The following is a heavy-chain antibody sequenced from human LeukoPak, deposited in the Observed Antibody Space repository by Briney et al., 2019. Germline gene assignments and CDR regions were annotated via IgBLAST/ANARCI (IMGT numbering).Heavy chain of an antibody. J-gene: IGHJ1*01. V-gene: IGHV4-31*11. Sequence: SETLSLTCAVYGGSFSGYYWSWIRQHPGKGLEWIGYIYYSGSTYYNPSLKSRVTISVDTSKNQFSLKLSSVTAADTAVYYCARSPRAYCGGDCYGYFQHWGQGTLVTVSS. CDR1: GGSFSGYY. CDR3: ARSPRAYCGGDCYGYFQH. D-gene: IGHD2-21*02. CDR2: IYYSGST.